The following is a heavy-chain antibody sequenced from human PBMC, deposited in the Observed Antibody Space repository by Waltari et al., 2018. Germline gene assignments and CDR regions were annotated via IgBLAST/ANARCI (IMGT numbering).Heavy chain of an antibody. V-gene: IGHV4-39*01. J-gene: IGHJ4*02. D-gene: IGHD6-13*01. CDR1: GGSISSSSYY. CDR2: IYYSGST. Sequence: QLQLQESGPGLVKPSETLSLTCTVSGGSISSSSYYWGWIRQPPGKGLEWIGSIYYSGSTYYNPSLKSRVTISVDTSKNQFSLKLSSETAADTAVYYCARLQPSSSWYQTNYFDYWGQGTLVTVSS. CDR3: ARLQPSSSWYQTNYFDY.